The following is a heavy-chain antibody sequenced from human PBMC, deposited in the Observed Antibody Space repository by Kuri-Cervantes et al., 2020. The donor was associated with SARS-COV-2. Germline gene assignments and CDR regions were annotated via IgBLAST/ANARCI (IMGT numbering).Heavy chain of an antibody. Sequence: SETLSLTCIVSGGSISNYYWNWIRRPPGKGLEWIGYIYYSGTTNYNPSLKSRVTISVDTSKNQFSLKLSSVTAADTAVYYCARVPSYYYDSSGYYDLWGQGTLVTVSS. J-gene: IGHJ5*02. CDR3: ARVPSYYYDSSGYYDL. CDR1: GGSISNYY. CDR2: IYYSGTT. D-gene: IGHD3-22*01. V-gene: IGHV4-59*01.